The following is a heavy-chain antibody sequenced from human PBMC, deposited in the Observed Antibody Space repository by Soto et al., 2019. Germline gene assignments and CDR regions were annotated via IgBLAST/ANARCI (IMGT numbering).Heavy chain of an antibody. D-gene: IGHD1-26*01. CDR1: GGSISSYY. Sequence: SETLSLTCTVSGGSISSYYWSWIRQPPGKGLEWIGYIYYSGSTNYNPSLKSRVTISVDTSKNQFSLKLSSVTAADTTVYYCARGVGATIYYYYYGMDVWGQGTTVTVSS. CDR2: IYYSGST. J-gene: IGHJ6*02. CDR3: ARGVGATIYYYYYGMDV. V-gene: IGHV4-59*12.